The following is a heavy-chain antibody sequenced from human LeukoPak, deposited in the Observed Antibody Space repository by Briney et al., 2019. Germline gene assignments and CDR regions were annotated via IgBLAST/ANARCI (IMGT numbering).Heavy chain of an antibody. V-gene: IGHV4-4*07. CDR3: ARGRYCSADICSGGDAFDI. Sequence: SETLFLTCTVSGGSINNYYWSWIRQPAGKGLEWIGRIYTRGSTNYNPSLKSRVTMSVDTSENQFSLKLSSVTAADTAVYYCARGRYCSADICSGGDAFDIWGQGTMVSVSS. J-gene: IGHJ3*02. CDR1: GGSINNYY. CDR2: IYTRGST. D-gene: IGHD2-15*01.